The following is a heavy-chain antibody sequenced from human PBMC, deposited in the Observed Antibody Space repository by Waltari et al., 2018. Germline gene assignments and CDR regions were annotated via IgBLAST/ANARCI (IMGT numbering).Heavy chain of an antibody. CDR3: ARDEGPSIAAAGRYYGMDV. CDR1: GYTFTGYY. Sequence: QVQLVQSGAEVKKPGASVKVSCKASGYTFTGYYMHWVRQAPGQGLEWMGWINPNSGGTNYAQKFQGRVTMTRDTSISTAYMELSRLRSDDTAVYYCARDEGPSIAAAGRYYGMDVWGQGTTVTVSS. CDR2: INPNSGGT. V-gene: IGHV1-2*02. J-gene: IGHJ6*02. D-gene: IGHD6-13*01.